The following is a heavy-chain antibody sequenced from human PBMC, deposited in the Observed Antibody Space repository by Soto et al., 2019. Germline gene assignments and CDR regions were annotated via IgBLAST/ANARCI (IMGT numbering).Heavy chain of an antibody. Sequence: PSETLYLTCAVSGGSISSGGYSWSWIRQPPGKGLEWIGYIYHSGSTNYNPSLKSRVSMSVDTSKHQFSLNLISVTAADTAVYYCAHHSGRAFGYWGRGTLVTVSS. CDR3: AHHSGRAFGY. D-gene: IGHD6-19*01. J-gene: IGHJ4*02. CDR1: GGSISSGGYS. V-gene: IGHV4-30-2*01. CDR2: IYHSGST.